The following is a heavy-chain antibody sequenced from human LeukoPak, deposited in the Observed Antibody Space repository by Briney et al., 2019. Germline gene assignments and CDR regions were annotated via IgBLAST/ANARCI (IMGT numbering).Heavy chain of an antibody. CDR1: GGIFSSYA. CDR2: IIPIFGTT. J-gene: IGHJ5*02. D-gene: IGHD3/OR15-3a*01. V-gene: IGHV1-69*01. Sequence: SVKVSCKASGGIFSSYAINWVRQAPGQGLEWMGGIIPIFGTTNYAQKFRGRVTITADDSTSIAYMELSSLRPEDTAVYYCAREIYDFSESRTSNWFDPWGQGTLVTVSS. CDR3: AREIYDFSESRTSNWFDP.